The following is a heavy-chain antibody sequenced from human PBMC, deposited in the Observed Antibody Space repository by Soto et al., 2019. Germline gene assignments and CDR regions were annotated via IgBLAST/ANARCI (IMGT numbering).Heavy chain of an antibody. CDR2: IYYSGST. CDR3: ARDDCSGGSCYKH. D-gene: IGHD2-15*01. CDR1: GGSISSGGYY. Sequence: SETLSLTCTVSGGSISSGGYYWSWIRHHPGKGLEWIGYIYYSGSTYYNPSLKSRVTISVDTSKNQFSLKLSSVTAADTAVYYCARDDCSGGSCYKHWGKGTLVTVSS. J-gene: IGHJ4*02. V-gene: IGHV4-31*03.